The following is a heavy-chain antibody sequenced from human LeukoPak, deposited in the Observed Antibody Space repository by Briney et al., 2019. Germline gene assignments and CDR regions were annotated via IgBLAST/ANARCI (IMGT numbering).Heavy chain of an antibody. D-gene: IGHD2-21*02. CDR2: ISYDGSNK. CDR3: ARGWLAETTVVTPYNY. V-gene: IGHV3-30-3*01. Sequence: GGSLRLSCAASGFTFSSYAMHWVRQAPGKGLEWVAVISYDGSNKYYADSVKGRFTISRDNSKNTLYLQMNSLRSEDTAVYYCARGWLAETTVVTPYNYWGQGTLVTVSS. CDR1: GFTFSSYA. J-gene: IGHJ4*02.